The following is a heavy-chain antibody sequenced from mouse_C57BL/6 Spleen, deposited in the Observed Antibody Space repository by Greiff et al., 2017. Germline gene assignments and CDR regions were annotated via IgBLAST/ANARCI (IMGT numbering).Heavy chain of an antibody. J-gene: IGHJ3*01. CDR3: ARGDDGYYPAWFAY. V-gene: IGHV3-6*01. CDR1: GYSITSGYY. D-gene: IGHD2-3*01. CDR2: ISYDGSN. Sequence: EVQVVESGPGLVKPSQSLSLTCSVTGYSITSGYYWNWIRQFPGNKLEWMGYISYDGSNNYNPSLKNRISITRDTSKNQFFLKLNSVTTEDTATYYCARGDDGYYPAWFAYWGQGTLVTVSA.